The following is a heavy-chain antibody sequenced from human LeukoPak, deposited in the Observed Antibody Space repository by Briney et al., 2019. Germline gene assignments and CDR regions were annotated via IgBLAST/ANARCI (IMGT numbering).Heavy chain of an antibody. V-gene: IGHV3-23*01. Sequence: GGSLRLSCAVSGITLSNYGMSWVRQAPGKGLEWVAGISDSGGSTKYADSVKGRFTISRDNPKNTLFLQMNSLRAEDTAVYYCARDTAAAGPQIDYWGQGTLVTVSS. J-gene: IGHJ4*02. CDR2: ISDSGGST. D-gene: IGHD6-13*01. CDR1: GITLSNYG. CDR3: ARDTAAAGPQIDY.